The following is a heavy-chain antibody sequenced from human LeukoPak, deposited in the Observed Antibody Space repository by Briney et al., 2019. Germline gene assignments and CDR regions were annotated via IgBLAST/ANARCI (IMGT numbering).Heavy chain of an antibody. CDR1: GYTFTSYA. J-gene: IGHJ4*02. CDR2: INAGNGNT. V-gene: IGHV1-3*01. Sequence: ASVKVSCKASGYTFTSYAMHWVRQAPGQRLEWMGWINAGNGNTKYSQKFQGRVTITRDTSASTAYMEPSSLRSEDTAVYYCASSLAVAGTGPLYWGQGTLVTVSS. CDR3: ASSLAVAGTGPLY. D-gene: IGHD6-19*01.